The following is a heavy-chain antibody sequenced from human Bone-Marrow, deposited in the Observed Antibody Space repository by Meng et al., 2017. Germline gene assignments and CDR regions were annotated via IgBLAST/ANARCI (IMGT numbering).Heavy chain of an antibody. D-gene: IGHD6-6*01. Sequence: ASVKVSCKASGYTFTSYYMHWLRQAPGQGLEWMGIINPSGGSTSYAQKFQGRVTMTRDTSTSTVYMELSSLRSEDTAVYYCARSSSELALFDYWGQGTLVTVSS. J-gene: IGHJ4*02. CDR1: GYTFTSYY. V-gene: IGHV1-46*01. CDR2: INPSGGST. CDR3: ARSSSELALFDY.